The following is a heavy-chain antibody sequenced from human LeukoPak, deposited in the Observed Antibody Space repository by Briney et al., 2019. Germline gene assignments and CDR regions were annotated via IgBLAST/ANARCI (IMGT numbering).Heavy chain of an antibody. J-gene: IGHJ4*03. D-gene: IGHD3-22*01. CDR3: ARVHYYDSGGYFGGYLDY. Sequence: SSETLSLTCTVSGGSISGYYWSWIRQPAGKGLEWIGRIYSSGDTNYNPSLKSRVTTSVDTSKNQFSLKLGSVTAADTAVYYCARVHYYDSGGYFGGYLDYWGQGTLVTVSS. CDR2: IYSSGDT. V-gene: IGHV4-4*07. CDR1: GGSISGYY.